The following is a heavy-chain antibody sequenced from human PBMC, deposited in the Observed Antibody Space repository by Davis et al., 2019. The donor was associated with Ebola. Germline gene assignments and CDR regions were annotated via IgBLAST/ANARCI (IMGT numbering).Heavy chain of an antibody. CDR2: ISSSSSYI. CDR3: ARPYCSSTSCYQAYYYYGMDV. D-gene: IGHD2-2*01. Sequence: PGGSLRLSCAASGFTFSSYSMNWVRQAPGKGLEWVSSISSSSSYIYYADSVKGRFTISRDNAKNSLYLQMNSLRAEDTAVYYCARPYCSSTSCYQAYYYYGMDVWGQGTTVTVSS. J-gene: IGHJ6*02. V-gene: IGHV3-21*01. CDR1: GFTFSSYS.